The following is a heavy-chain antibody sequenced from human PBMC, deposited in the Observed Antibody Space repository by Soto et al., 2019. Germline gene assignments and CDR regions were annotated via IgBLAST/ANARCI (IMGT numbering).Heavy chain of an antibody. CDR3: ANSRAYVVVPAAIDNRDY. CDR2: ISGSGGST. Sequence: EVQLLESGGGLVQPGGSLRLSCAASGFTFSSYAMSWVRQAPGKGLEWVSAISGSGGSTYYADSVKGRFTISRDNSKNTLYLQMNSLRAEDTAVYYCANSRAYVVVPAAIDNRDYWGQGTLVTVSS. D-gene: IGHD2-2*01. CDR1: GFTFSSYA. V-gene: IGHV3-23*01. J-gene: IGHJ4*02.